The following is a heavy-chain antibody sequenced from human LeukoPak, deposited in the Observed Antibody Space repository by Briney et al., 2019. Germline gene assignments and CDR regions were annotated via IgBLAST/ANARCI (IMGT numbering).Heavy chain of an antibody. D-gene: IGHD5-24*01. J-gene: IGHJ5*02. CDR2: IYPGDSDT. Sequence: GESLKISSKGSGYTFTNYWSAWVRQMPGKGLEWMGIIYPGDSDTRYSPSFQGQVTISADKSISTAYLQWSSLKASDTAMYYCTRPDGYWSLSWGQGTLVTVSS. V-gene: IGHV5-51*01. CDR3: TRPDGYWSLS. CDR1: GYTFTNYW.